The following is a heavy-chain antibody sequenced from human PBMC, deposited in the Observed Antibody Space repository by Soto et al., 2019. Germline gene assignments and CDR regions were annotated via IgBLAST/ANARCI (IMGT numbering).Heavy chain of an antibody. CDR1: GYPFTHYG. D-gene: IGHD3-16*01. Sequence: QVQLVQSGAEVKKPGASVRVSCKSSGYPFTHYGITWIRQARGQGLEWMGWISPFNGNTNYGQTLQGRVTLTTETSTSTVYMELRSLRSDDTAVYYCARDQSFDRTYYYGIDVW. CDR3: ARDQSFDRTYYYGIDV. V-gene: IGHV1-18*01. CDR2: ISPFNGNT. J-gene: IGHJ6*01.